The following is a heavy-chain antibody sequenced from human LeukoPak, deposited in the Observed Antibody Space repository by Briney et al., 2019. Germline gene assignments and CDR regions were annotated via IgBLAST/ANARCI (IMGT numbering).Heavy chain of an antibody. CDR3: ARYSTYCGDTNCYFFDH. CDR1: GGSLSSYF. J-gene: IGHJ4*02. V-gene: IGHV4-59*13. CDR2: IGDSGFT. Sequence: PSETLSLTCTVSGGSLSSYFWSWIRQAPGKGLDWIGYIGDSGFTNYNPSLKSRVTMSVDTSKNHFSLKLRSVTAADTAVYFCARYSTYCGDTNCYFFDHWGQGALVAVSS. D-gene: IGHD2-21*01.